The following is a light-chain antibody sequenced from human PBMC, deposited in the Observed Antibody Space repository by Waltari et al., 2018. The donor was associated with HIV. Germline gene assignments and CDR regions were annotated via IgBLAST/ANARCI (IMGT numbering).Light chain of an antibody. CDR3: NCRGNSGNKVL. CDR1: SLRNNY. J-gene: IGLJ2*01. Sequence: SSELTQDPAVSVALGQKVMITCQGDSLRNNYASWYQQKPGQAPVLVCYGRDGRPSGIPDRFVGSSSGNTASLTSTGAQAEDEADYYCNCRGNSGNKVLFGGGTRLTVL. CDR2: GRD. V-gene: IGLV3-19*01.